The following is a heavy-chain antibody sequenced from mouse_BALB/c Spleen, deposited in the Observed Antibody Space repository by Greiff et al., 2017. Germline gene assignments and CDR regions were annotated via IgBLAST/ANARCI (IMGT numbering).Heavy chain of an antibody. V-gene: IGHV1-67*01. Sequence: VQLQQSGPELVRPGVSVKISCKGSGYTFTDYAMPWVKQSHAKSLEWIGVISTYYGNTNYNQKFKGKATMTVDKSSSTAYMELARLTSEDSAIYYCARRGDGYSCDYWGQGTTLTVSS. J-gene: IGHJ2*01. CDR2: ISTYYGNT. CDR1: GYTFTDYA. CDR3: ARRGDGYSCDY. D-gene: IGHD2-3*01.